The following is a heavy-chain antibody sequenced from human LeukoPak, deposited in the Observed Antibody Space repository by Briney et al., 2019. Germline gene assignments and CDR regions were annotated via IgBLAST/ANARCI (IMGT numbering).Heavy chain of an antibody. Sequence: GGSLRLSCAASGFTVSSNYMSWVRQAPGKGLEWVSVIYSGGSTYYADSVKGRFTISRDNSKNTLYLQMNSLRAEDTAVYYCARWCTGSGYSSYWGQGTLVTVSS. CDR1: GFTVSSNY. D-gene: IGHD3-22*01. J-gene: IGHJ4*02. V-gene: IGHV3-53*01. CDR3: ARWCTGSGYSSY. CDR2: IYSGGST.